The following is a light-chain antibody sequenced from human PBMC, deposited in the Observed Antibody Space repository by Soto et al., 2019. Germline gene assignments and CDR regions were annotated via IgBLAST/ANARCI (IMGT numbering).Light chain of an antibody. CDR3: VMYMGSDTGV. CDR2: NTN. V-gene: IGLV8-61*01. CDR1: SGSVSTTYN. Sequence: QTVVTQEPSFSVSPGGTVTLTCGLSSGSVSTTYNPSWYQQTPGQAPRTLIYNTNTRSSGVPDRFSGSILGNKAALTITGAQAEDESDYYCVMYMGSDTGVFGGGTKLTVL. J-gene: IGLJ3*02.